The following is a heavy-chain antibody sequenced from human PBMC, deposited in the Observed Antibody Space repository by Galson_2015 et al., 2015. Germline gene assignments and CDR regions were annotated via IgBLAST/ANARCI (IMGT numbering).Heavy chain of an antibody. D-gene: IGHD2-2*01. J-gene: IGHJ4*02. Sequence: QSGAEVKKPGESLKISCKGSGDSFTGYWVGWVRQMPGKGLEWMGIIYPGDSDTRYSPSFQGQVTISADKSISTAFLQWSSLKASDTAMYYCARARYCASSSCYPDYWGQGTLVTVSS. CDR1: GDSFTGYW. CDR3: ARARYCASSSCYPDY. CDR2: IYPGDSDT. V-gene: IGHV5-51*01.